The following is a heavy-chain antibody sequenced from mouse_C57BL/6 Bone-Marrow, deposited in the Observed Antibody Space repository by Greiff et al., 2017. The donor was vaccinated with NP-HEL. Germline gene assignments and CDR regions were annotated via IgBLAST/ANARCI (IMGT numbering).Heavy chain of an antibody. J-gene: IGHJ2*01. Sequence: EVQLVESGGGLVQPGESLKLSCESNEYEFPSHDMSWVRKTPEKRLELVAAINSDGGSTYYPDTMERRFIISRDNTKKTLYLQMSSLRSEDTALYYCARHGDSYYSNYGRYFDYWGQGTTLTVSS. CDR3: ARHGDSYYSNYGRYFDY. V-gene: IGHV5-2*01. D-gene: IGHD2-5*01. CDR2: INSDGGST. CDR1: EYEFPSHD.